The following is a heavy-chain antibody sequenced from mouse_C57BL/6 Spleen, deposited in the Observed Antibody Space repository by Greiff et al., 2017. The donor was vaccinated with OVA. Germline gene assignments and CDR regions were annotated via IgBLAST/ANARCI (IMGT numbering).Heavy chain of an antibody. J-gene: IGHJ4*01. CDR3: ARNWGLSYYAMDY. D-gene: IGHD2-2*01. V-gene: IGHV2-9-1*01. CDR2: IWTGGGT. CDR1: GFSLTSYA. Sequence: QVQLKESGPGLVAPSQSLSITCTVSGFSLTSYAISWVRQPPGKGLEWLGVIWTGGGTNYNSALKSRLSISKDNSKSHVFLKMNSLQTDDTARYDGARNWGLSYYAMDYWGQGTSVTVAA.